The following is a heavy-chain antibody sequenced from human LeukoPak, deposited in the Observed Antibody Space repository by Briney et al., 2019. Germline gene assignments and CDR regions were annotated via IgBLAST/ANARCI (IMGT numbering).Heavy chain of an antibody. V-gene: IGHV3-7*01. CDR2: VNEDAGET. CDR3: ARDVGYGGS. Sequence: GGSLRLSCAASGFTFSGYWMSWVRQAPGKGLEWVATVNEDAGETYYVDSVKGRFTISRDNAKNSLSLQMNSLRDEDTAVYYCARDVGYGGSWGQGTQVTVSS. J-gene: IGHJ5*02. D-gene: IGHD4-23*01. CDR1: GFTFSGYW.